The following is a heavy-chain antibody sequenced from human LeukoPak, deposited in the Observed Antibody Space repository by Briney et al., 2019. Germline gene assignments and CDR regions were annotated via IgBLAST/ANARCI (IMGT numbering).Heavy chain of an antibody. CDR2: IYSGGST. J-gene: IGHJ6*02. CDR1: GFTVSSNY. V-gene: IGHV3-53*01. CDR3: AKDPYSSSWSDYYGMDV. D-gene: IGHD6-13*01. Sequence: GGSLRLSCAASGFTVSSNYMSWVRQAPGKGLEWVSVIYSGGSTYYADSVKGRFTISRDNSKNTLYLQMNSLRAEDTAVYYCAKDPYSSSWSDYYGMDVWGQGTPVTVSS.